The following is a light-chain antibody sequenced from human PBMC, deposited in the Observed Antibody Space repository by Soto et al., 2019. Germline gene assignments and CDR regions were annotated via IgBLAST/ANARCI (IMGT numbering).Light chain of an antibody. V-gene: IGKV3-15*01. CDR1: HSISTN. CDR3: QQYYDWPLVT. J-gene: IGKJ4*01. Sequence: IIMTQSPSTLSVSPGERVTLSCRASHSISTNLALYQQKPGQAPGLLIYGASPRHTQIPDRFSGTGSETEFTLRVSGLQFEDFEVYYGQQYYDWPLVTFGEGPRWIS. CDR2: GAS.